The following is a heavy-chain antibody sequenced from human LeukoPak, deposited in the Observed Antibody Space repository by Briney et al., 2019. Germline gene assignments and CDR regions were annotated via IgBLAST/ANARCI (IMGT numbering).Heavy chain of an antibody. J-gene: IGHJ6*02. V-gene: IGHV3-23*01. CDR2: ISGSGGST. D-gene: IGHD3-22*01. CDR1: GFTFSSYA. CDR3: AKDQGYDSSGYPYYYYYGMDV. Sequence: GGSLRLSCAASGFTFSSYAMSWVRQAPGKGLERVSAISGSGGSTYYADSVKGRFTISRDNSKNTLYLQKNSLRAEDTAVYYCAKDQGYDSSGYPYYYYYGMDVWGQGTTVTVSS.